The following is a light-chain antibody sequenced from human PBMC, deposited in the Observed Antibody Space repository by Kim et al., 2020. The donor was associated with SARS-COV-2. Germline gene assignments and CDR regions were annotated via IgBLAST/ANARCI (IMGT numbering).Light chain of an antibody. Sequence: DIHMTQSPSSLSASVGDRVTITCRASQSISSYLNWYQQKPGKAPKLLIYAASSLQSGVPSRFSGSGSGTDFTLTISSLQPEDFATYYCQQSYSTPGYTFGQGTKLEI. CDR3: QQSYSTPGYT. CDR2: AAS. J-gene: IGKJ2*01. CDR1: QSISSY. V-gene: IGKV1-39*01.